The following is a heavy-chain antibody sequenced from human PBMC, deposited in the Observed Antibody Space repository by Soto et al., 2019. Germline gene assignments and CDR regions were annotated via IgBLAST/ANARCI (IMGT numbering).Heavy chain of an antibody. Sequence: HGLDLEWLALIYWDGGERYSPSLKSRLTVTKDTSINHVVLTLTNVDPGDTGTYYCAHGTYGGSGYYWDSWGQGTRVTVSS. CDR2: IYWDGGE. V-gene: IGHV2-5*02. D-gene: IGHD6-19*01. J-gene: IGHJ4*02. CDR3: AHGTYGGSGYYWDS.